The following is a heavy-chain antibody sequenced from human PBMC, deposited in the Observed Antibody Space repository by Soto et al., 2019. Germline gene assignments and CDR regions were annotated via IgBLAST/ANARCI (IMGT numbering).Heavy chain of an antibody. CDR3: ARPTDILPGYYGY. Sequence: PAESLKISCKGSGYSSTSYWISWVRQMPGKGLEWMGRIDPSDSYTNYSPFFKGHVTISADKSISTAYIQWSSLKASATAMYYCARPTDILPGYYGYWGQGTLVTVSS. CDR2: IDPSDSYT. V-gene: IGHV5-10-1*01. D-gene: IGHD3-9*01. CDR1: GYSSTSYW. J-gene: IGHJ4*02.